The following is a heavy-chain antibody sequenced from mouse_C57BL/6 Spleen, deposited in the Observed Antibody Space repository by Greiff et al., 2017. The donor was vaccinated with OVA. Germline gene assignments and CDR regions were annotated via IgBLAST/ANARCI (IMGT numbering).Heavy chain of an antibody. CDR1: GFNIKDYY. J-gene: IGHJ1*03. CDR3: TPIYYDYDVDWYFDV. V-gene: IGHV14-1*01. Sequence: EVQLQQSGAELVRPGASVKLSCTASGFNIKDYYMHWVKQRPEQGLEWIGRIDPEDGDTEYAPKFQGKATMTADTSSNTAYLQLSSLTSEDTAVYYCTPIYYDYDVDWYFDVWGTGTTVTVSS. D-gene: IGHD2-4*01. CDR2: IDPEDGDT.